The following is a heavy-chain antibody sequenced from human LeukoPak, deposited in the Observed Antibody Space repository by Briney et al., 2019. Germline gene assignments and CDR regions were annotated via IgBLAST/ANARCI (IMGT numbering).Heavy chain of an antibody. CDR2: ISSSGSTI. CDR3: ATSVAGLRYFDY. Sequence: PGGSLRLSCAASGFTFSDYYMSWIRQAPGKGLEWVSYISSSGSTICYADSVKGRFTISRDNAKNSLYLQMNSLRAEDTAVYYCATSVAGLRYFDYWGQGTLVTVSS. CDR1: GFTFSDYY. D-gene: IGHD6-19*01. V-gene: IGHV3-11*01. J-gene: IGHJ4*02.